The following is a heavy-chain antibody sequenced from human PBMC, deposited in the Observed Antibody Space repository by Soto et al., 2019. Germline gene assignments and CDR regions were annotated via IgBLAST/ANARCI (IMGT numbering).Heavy chain of an antibody. Sequence: GGSLRLSCAAPGFTFSNTWMHWVRQAPGKGLVWVSRIKGDGSYTSHADSVRGRFTISRDNAKNSLYLQLNSLRDEDTAVYYCGGTDYFDYWGQGT. V-gene: IGHV3-74*01. D-gene: IGHD1-1*01. CDR1: GFTFSNTW. CDR3: GGTDYFDY. CDR2: IKGDGSYT. J-gene: IGHJ4*02.